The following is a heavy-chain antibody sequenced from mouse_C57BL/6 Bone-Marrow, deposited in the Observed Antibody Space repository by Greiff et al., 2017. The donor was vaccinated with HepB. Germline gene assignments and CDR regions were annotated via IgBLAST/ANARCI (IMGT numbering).Heavy chain of an antibody. CDR2: IYPGSGST. V-gene: IGHV1-55*01. Sequence: QVQLQQSGAELVKPGASVKMSCKASGYTFTSYWITWVKQRPGQGLEWIGDIYPGSGSTNYNEKFKSKATLTVDTSSSTAYMQLSSLTSEDSAVYYCARRNYGSNPWFAYWGQGTLVTVSA. CDR3: ARRNYGSNPWFAY. J-gene: IGHJ3*01. D-gene: IGHD1-1*01. CDR1: GYTFTSYW.